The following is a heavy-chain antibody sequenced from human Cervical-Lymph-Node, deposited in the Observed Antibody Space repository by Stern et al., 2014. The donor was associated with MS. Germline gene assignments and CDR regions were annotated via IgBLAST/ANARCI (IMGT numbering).Heavy chain of an antibody. D-gene: IGHD4-17*01. V-gene: IGHV7-4-1*02. CDR2: INTNTGNP. CDR1: GYSFTHFA. Sequence: QVQLAESGSELKKPGASVKVSFKASGYSFTHFALNLVRHAPGQGLQWMGWINTNTGNPSYAQAFTGRFVFSLDTSVSTAYLQISSLKAEDTAVYYCARDPHDYGDRFDYWGQGTLVTVSS. CDR3: ARDPHDYGDRFDY. J-gene: IGHJ4*02.